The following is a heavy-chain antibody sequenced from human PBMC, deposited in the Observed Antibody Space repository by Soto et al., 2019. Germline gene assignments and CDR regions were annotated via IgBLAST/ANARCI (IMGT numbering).Heavy chain of an antibody. CDR1: GGSISSYY. CDR2: IYYSGST. CDR3: ERFYPTGNWFDP. J-gene: IGHJ5*02. V-gene: IGHV4-59*08. Sequence: QVQLQESGPGLVKPSETLSLTCTVSGGSISSYYWSWIRQPPGKGLEWIGYIYYSGSTNYNPSLKSRVTISVDPSNNQFSLKLSSVTAADTAVYYCERFYPTGNWFDPWGQGTLVTVSS. D-gene: IGHD3-10*01.